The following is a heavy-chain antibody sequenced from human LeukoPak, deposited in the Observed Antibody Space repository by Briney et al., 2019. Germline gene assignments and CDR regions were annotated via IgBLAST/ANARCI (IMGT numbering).Heavy chain of an antibody. D-gene: IGHD2-2*01. J-gene: IGHJ4*02. Sequence: SETLSLTCTVSGGSISSYYWSWIRQPPGKGLEWIGSIYYRGITYYNPSLRSRVTISVDTSKNQFSLKLSSVTATDTAVYYCHFKYCSSSTCFYYFDYWGQGTLVTVSS. V-gene: IGHV4-59*05. CDR3: HFKYCSSSTCFYYFDY. CDR2: IYYRGIT. CDR1: GGSISSYY.